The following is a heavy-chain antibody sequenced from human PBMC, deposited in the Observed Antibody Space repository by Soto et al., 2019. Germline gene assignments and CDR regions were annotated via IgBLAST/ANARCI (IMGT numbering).Heavy chain of an antibody. CDR2: IIPLFGTA. D-gene: IGHD6-13*01. Sequence: HVQLVQSGAEVKKPGSSVKVSCNTSGDTFSSYTLNWVRQAPGQGLEWMGQIIPLFGTANYAQKFQGRVTITADESTSTAYMELSSLRSEDTAVYYCARGAPRYSSSWTYFDYWGQGTLVTVSS. V-gene: IGHV1-69*12. J-gene: IGHJ4*02. CDR3: ARGAPRYSSSWTYFDY. CDR1: GDTFSSYT.